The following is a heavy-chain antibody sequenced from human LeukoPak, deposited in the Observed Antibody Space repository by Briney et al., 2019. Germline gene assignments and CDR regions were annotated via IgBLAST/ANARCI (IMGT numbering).Heavy chain of an antibody. CDR2: VYYSGST. CDR1: GGSISSYY. V-gene: IGHV4-59*01. Sequence: SETLSLTCTLSGGSISSYYWSWIRQPPGKGLEWIGYVYYSGSTNYNPSLKSRVTISVDTSKNQFSLKLSSVTAADTAVYYCARGEQPRYSSSWYSTPSHFDYWGQGTLVTVSS. D-gene: IGHD6-13*01. CDR3: ARGEQPRYSSSWYSTPSHFDY. J-gene: IGHJ4*02.